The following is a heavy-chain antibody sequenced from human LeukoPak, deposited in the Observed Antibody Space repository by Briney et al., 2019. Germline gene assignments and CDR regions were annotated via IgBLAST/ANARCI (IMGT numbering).Heavy chain of an antibody. D-gene: IGHD2-2*01. CDR1: GFTFSSYS. CDR3: VRGGFCSSSICYSFNAFDV. J-gene: IGHJ3*01. Sequence: GGSLRLSCAASGFTFSSYSMNWVRQAPGKGLEWLSYISNGGDNIYYADPMKGRFTISRDNDKNSLFLQMYSLRAEDTAVYYCVRGGFCSSSICYSFNAFDVWGQGTTVTVSP. CDR2: ISNGGDNI. V-gene: IGHV3-48*01.